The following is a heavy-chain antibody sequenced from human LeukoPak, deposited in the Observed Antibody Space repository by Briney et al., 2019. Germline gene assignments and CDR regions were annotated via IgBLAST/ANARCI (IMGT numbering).Heavy chain of an antibody. J-gene: IGHJ6*03. CDR3: ARDLGTAYYMDV. CDR2: ISSSGSTI. CDR1: GFTFSSYE. Sequence: QSGGSLRLSCAASGFTFSSYEMNWVRQAPGKGLEWVSYISSSGSTIYYADSVKGRFTISRDNAKNSLYLQMNSLRAEDTAVYYCARDLGTAYYMDVWGKGTTVTVSS. D-gene: IGHD1-26*01. V-gene: IGHV3-48*03.